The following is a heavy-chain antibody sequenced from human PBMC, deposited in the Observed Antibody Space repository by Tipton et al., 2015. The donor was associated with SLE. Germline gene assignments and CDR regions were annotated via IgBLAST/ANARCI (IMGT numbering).Heavy chain of an antibody. D-gene: IGHD3-22*01. J-gene: IGHJ4*02. CDR1: GYSISSCYY. CDR2: ISHTGYT. CDR3: ARGRIYDNSDYPYYFDY. V-gene: IGHV4-38-2*01. Sequence: TLSLTCAVSGYSISSCYYWGCIRQPPGKGLEWIGIISHTGYTYYNPSPKLRVTMSVDTSENQFSLKLSSVTASDTAVYYCARGRIYDNSDYPYYFDYWGQGTLLTVSS.